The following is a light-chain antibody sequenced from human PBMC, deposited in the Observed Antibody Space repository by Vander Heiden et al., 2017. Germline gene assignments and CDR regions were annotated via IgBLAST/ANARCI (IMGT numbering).Light chain of an antibody. CDR2: CAS. CDR3: QELWKLQIT. J-gene: IGKJ5*01. CDR1: QSVSSY. V-gene: IGKV3-11*01. Sequence: EIVLTQSPATLYSSPGERATIARTASQSVSSYLAWYQQKPGQAPRLLIYCASNRATGIPGRFSGRGSWTDFPLTLRSLGAGGFAGYYLQELWKLQITFGRGTRLEIK.